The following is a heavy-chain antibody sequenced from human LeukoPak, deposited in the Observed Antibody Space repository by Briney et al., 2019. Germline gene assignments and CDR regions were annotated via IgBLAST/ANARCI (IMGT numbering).Heavy chain of an antibody. D-gene: IGHD6-13*01. J-gene: IGHJ4*02. V-gene: IGHV3-74*01. CDR1: GFTFSSYW. CDR2: INSDVSST. CDR3: ARGSSWYEAFDY. Sequence: GGSLRLSCAASGFTFSSYWMLWVRQAPGKGLVWVSRINSDVSSTSYADSVKGRFTISRDNAKNTLYLQMNSLRAEDTAVYYCARGSSWYEAFDYWGQGTLVTVSS.